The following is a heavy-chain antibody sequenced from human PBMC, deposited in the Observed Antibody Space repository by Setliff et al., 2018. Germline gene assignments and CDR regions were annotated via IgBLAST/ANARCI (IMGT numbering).Heavy chain of an antibody. CDR1: GFIFSNFG. CDR2: VSFDGRNK. J-gene: IGHJ4*02. CDR3: ARATPVLIGAYYFDY. D-gene: IGHD2-8*01. V-gene: IGHV3-30*03. Sequence: GGSLRLSCGASGFIFSNFGMHWVRQAPGKGLEWVAAVSFDGRNKYYEDSVKGRFTISRDDSKNTLYLQMNSLRPEDTAVYYCARATPVLIGAYYFDYWGQGTLVTVSS.